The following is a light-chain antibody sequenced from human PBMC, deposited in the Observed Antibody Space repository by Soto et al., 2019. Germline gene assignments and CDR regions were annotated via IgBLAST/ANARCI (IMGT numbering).Light chain of an antibody. CDR3: QKYNSAPLT. J-gene: IGKJ4*01. Sequence: DIQMTQSPSSLSASLGDRVTITCRASQGIGVYLAWFQQKPVKVPRLLIYAASALQSGVPSRFSGGGSGTDFTLTINSLQPEDVATYYCQKYNSAPLTFGGGTKGEIK. CDR1: QGIGVY. V-gene: IGKV1-27*01. CDR2: AAS.